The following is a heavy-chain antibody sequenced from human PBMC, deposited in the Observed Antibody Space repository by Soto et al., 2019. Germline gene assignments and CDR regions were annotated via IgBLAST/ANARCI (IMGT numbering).Heavy chain of an antibody. V-gene: IGHV1-46*01. D-gene: IGHD4-17*01. CDR1: GYTFTSYY. CDR3: ARTPGDYYYYYGMDV. CDR2: INPSGGST. Sequence: QVQLVQSGAEVKKPGASVKVSCKASGYTFTSYYMHWVRQAPGQGLEWMGIINPSGGSTSYAQKFQGRVTMTRDTSTSTVYMELSSLRSEDTAVYYCARTPGDYYYYYGMDVWGQGTTVTVSS. J-gene: IGHJ6*02.